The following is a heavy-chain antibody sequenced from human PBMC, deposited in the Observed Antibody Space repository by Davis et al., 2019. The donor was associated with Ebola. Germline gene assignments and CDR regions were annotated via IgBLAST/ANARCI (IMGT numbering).Heavy chain of an antibody. CDR3: ARTIPLYSSGWYVGGWFDP. D-gene: IGHD6-19*01. CDR2: INHSGST. J-gene: IGHJ5*02. Sequence: MPSETLSLTCTVSGGSISGYYWSWIRQPPGKGLEWIGEINHSGSTNYNPSLKSRVTISVDTSKNQFSLRLSSVTAADTAVYYCARTIPLYSSGWYVGGWFDPWGQGTLVTVSS. V-gene: IGHV4-34*01. CDR1: GGSISGYY.